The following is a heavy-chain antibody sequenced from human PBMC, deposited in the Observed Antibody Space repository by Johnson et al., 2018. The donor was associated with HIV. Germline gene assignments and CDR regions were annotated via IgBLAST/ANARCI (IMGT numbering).Heavy chain of an antibody. CDR2: IRYDGSNK. CDR3: AISGTGPDAFDI. V-gene: IGHV3-30*02. Sequence: QVQLVESGGGVVQPGGSLRLSCAASGFTLNSYGMHWVRQAPGKGLEWVAFIRYDGSNKYYADSVKGRFTISRDNSKNTLYLQMKSLRAEDTAVYYCAISGTGPDAFDIWGQGTMVTVSS. CDR1: GFTLNSYG. J-gene: IGHJ3*02.